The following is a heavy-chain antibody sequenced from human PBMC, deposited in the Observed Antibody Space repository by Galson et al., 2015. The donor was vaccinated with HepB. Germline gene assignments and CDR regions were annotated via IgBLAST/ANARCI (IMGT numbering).Heavy chain of an antibody. Sequence: SLRLSCAASGLTFSNAWMNWVRQAPGKGLEWVGRIKTKSDGGTTDYAAPVKGRFSLSRDDSKNTLLLHMNSLKTEDTAVYYCTTESEEVTSIQEFFHHWGQGTLVTVSS. CDR2: IKTKSDGGTT. CDR3: TTESEEVTSIQEFFHH. J-gene: IGHJ1*01. D-gene: IGHD2-21*02. CDR1: GLTFSNAW. V-gene: IGHV3-15*01.